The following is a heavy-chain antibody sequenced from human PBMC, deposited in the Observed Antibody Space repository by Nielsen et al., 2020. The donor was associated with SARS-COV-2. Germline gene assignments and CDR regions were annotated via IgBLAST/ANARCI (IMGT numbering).Heavy chain of an antibody. CDR1: GFTFSSYW. Sequence: GESLKISCAASGFTFSSYWMHWVRQALGKGLEWVSRINSDGSSTSYADSVKGRFTISRDNAKNSLYLQMNSLRDEDTAVYYCWGGSGYFDYWGQGTLVTVSS. J-gene: IGHJ4*02. D-gene: IGHD2-15*01. CDR3: WGGSGYFDY. CDR2: INSDGSST. V-gene: IGHV3-74*01.